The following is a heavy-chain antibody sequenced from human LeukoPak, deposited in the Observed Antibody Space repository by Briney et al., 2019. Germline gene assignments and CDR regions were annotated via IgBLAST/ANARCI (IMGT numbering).Heavy chain of an antibody. CDR1: GGSISSYY. J-gene: IGHJ1*01. CDR3: ARHRSPLESFHH. D-gene: IGHD3-3*01. CDR2: IYDSGST. V-gene: IGHV4-59*08. Sequence: SETLSLTCSVSGGSISSYYWSWIRQPPGKGLEWIGYIYDSGSTNFKSPLKSRVTMSGDTSKNQFSLKLSSVNAADTAMYYCARHRSPLESFHHWGQGTLVTVSS.